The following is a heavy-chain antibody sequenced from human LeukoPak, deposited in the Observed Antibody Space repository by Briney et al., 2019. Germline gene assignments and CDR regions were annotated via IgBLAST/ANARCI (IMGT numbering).Heavy chain of an antibody. J-gene: IGHJ4*02. V-gene: IGHV4-59*08. Sequence: PSETLSLTCTVSGGSISSYYWSWIRQPPGKGLEWIGYIYYSGSGSTNYNPSLKSRVSISVDTSKNHFSLKLSSVTAADTAVYYCARHQLPGIAAAGRSHWGQGTLVTVSS. CDR3: ARHQLPGIAAAGRSH. D-gene: IGHD6-13*01. CDR2: IYYSGSGST. CDR1: GGSISSYY.